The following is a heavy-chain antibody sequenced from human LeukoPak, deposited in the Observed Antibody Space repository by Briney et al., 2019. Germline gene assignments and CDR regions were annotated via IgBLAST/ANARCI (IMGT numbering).Heavy chain of an antibody. CDR3: SRPPTKQTMYYFDY. V-gene: IGHV1-46*01. CDR2: INPSGGST. J-gene: IGHJ4*02. Sequence: ASVKVSCKASGYTFTSYYMHWVRQAPGQGLEWMGIINPSGGSTSYAQKFQGRVTMTRDTSTSTVYLEPSSLRSEDTAVYSFSRPPTKQTMYYFDYWGQGTLVT. CDR1: GYTFTSYY. D-gene: IGHD1-1*01.